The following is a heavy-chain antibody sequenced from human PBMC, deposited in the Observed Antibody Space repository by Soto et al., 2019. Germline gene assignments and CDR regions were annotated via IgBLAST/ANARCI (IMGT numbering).Heavy chain of an antibody. Sequence: PLETLSLTCTVFGGSITSGGHYWAWIRQHPGKGLEWIGYMYHSGSTHYNPSLKSRISISVDTSKNQFSLKLSSVTAADTTVYYCARVTDPVVTASTPFDHWGQGALVTVSS. CDR1: GGSITSGGHY. CDR3: ARVTDPVVTASTPFDH. V-gene: IGHV4-31*03. CDR2: MYHSGST. J-gene: IGHJ4*02. D-gene: IGHD2-21*02.